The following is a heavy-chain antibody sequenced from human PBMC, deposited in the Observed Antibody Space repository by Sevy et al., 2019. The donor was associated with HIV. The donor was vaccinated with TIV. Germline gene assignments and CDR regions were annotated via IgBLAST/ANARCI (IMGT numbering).Heavy chain of an antibody. D-gene: IGHD6-13*01. V-gene: IGHV3-72*01. Sequence: GGSLRLSCAASGFTFSDHYMEWVRQAPGKGLEWVGRTRDKADSYTTEHAEIVKGRFTISRDDSKNSLYLQMNSPKTEDTAVYYCATHAGIAAAGRVFDYWGQGSLVTVSS. CDR3: ATHAGIAAAGRVFDY. J-gene: IGHJ4*02. CDR1: GFTFSDHY. CDR2: TRDKADSYTT.